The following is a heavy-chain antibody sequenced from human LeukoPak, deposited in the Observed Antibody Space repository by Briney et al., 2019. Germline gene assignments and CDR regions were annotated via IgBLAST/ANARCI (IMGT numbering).Heavy chain of an antibody. J-gene: IGHJ6*02. CDR3: ASSQRGDYADYYYYHGMDV. CDR2: ISSSSSYI. D-gene: IGHD4-17*01. V-gene: IGHV3-21*01. CDR1: GFTFSSYS. Sequence: GGSLRLSCAASGFTFSSYSMNWVRQAPGKGLEWVSSISSSSSYIYYADSVKGRFTISRDNAKNSLYLQMNSLRAEDTAVYYCASSQRGDYADYYYYHGMDVWGQGTTVTVSS.